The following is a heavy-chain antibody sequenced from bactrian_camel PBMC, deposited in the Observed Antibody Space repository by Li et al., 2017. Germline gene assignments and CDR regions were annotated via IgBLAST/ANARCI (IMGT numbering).Heavy chain of an antibody. D-gene: IGHD2*01. V-gene: IGHV3-2*01. CDR1: GFTFSSGY. CDR2: INRDPRYT. CDR3: AADPIERGGYCYSPKGY. Sequence: HVQLVESGGGLVQPGGSLRLSCAASGFTFSSGYMMWIRQAPGKGLEWISSINRDPRYTYHADSVKGRFTVSRDNAKNTVYLQMNSLKAEDTAMYYCAADPIERGGYCYSPKGYWGQGTQVTVS. J-gene: IGHJ6*01.